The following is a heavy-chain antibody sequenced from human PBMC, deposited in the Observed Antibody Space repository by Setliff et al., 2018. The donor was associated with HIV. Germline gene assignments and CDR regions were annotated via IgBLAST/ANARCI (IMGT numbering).Heavy chain of an antibody. CDR1: GDTFNNYG. Sequence: SVKVSCKVSGDTFNNYGLNWVRQAPGQGLEWMGGIIPIFKSADYAQKFQGRVTITTDESTGTAYMDLSSLKSEDTAIYYCARTSGDAYNYEGAFDVWGQGTLVTVSS. J-gene: IGHJ3*01. CDR3: ARTSGDAYNYEGAFDV. V-gene: IGHV1-69*05. D-gene: IGHD5-12*01. CDR2: IIPIFKSA.